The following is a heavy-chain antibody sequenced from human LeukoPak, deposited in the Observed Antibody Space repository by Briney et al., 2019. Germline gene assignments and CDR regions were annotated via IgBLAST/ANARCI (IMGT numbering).Heavy chain of an antibody. Sequence: SETLSLTCTVSGGSISSYYWGWISQPPGKGLEWIGSIYYSGSTYYNPSLKSRVTISVDTSKNQFSLKLSSVTAADTALYYCARHGPLYDIWSAQFYFDYWGQGTLVAVSS. CDR2: IYYSGST. CDR3: ARHGPLYDIWSAQFYFDY. CDR1: GGSISSYY. V-gene: IGHV4-39*01. J-gene: IGHJ4*02. D-gene: IGHD3-3*01.